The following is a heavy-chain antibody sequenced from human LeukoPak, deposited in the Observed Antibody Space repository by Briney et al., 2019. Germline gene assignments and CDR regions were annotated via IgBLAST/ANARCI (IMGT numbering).Heavy chain of an antibody. D-gene: IGHD3-22*01. CDR3: ARGYDSSAYYPFNY. CDR1: GGSISSGGYS. CDR2: IYHSGST. V-gene: IGHV4-30-2*01. Sequence: TLSLTCAVSGGSISSGGYSWSWIRQPPGKGLEWIGYIYHSGSTYYNPSLKSRVTISVDTSKNQFSLMLSSVTAADTAVYYCARGYDSSAYYPFNYWGQGTLVTVSS. J-gene: IGHJ4*02.